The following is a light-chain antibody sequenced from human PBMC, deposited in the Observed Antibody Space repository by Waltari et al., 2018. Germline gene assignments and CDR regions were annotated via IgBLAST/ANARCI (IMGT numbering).Light chain of an antibody. CDR1: QSVSISY. CDR2: GSS. Sequence: EIVLTQSPRTLPVSPGERATLSRWASQSVSISYFAWYQQKPGQAPRLLIYGSSIRATGIPDRFSGSGSGTDFTLTISRLEPEDFAVYYCQQYGSSPWTFGQGTKVEIK. CDR3: QQYGSSPWT. V-gene: IGKV3-20*01. J-gene: IGKJ1*01.